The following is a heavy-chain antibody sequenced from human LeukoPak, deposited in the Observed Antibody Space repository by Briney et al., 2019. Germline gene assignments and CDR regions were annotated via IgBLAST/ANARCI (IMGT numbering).Heavy chain of an antibody. CDR3: ARDESSILRFLEWLYYFHY. CDR1: GYTFTDHY. V-gene: IGHV1-2*02. Sequence: ASVKVSCKASGYTFTDHYMHWVRQTPGQGLEWMGWINPKTGGTNYAQKFQGRVTMTRDTSISTAYMEVRRLRSDDTAVYYCARDESSILRFLEWLYYFHYWGQGTLVSVSS. D-gene: IGHD3-3*01. CDR2: INPKTGGT. J-gene: IGHJ4*02.